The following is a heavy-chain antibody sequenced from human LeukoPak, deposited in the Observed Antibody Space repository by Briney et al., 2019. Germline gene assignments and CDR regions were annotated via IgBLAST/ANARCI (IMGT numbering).Heavy chain of an antibody. V-gene: IGHV3-69-1*02. CDR2: VSDSFNK. Sequence: PGGSLRLSCAASGFTFSSYTMNWVRQAPGKGLEWVSTVSDSFNKHYSDSVKGRFTISRDNAGNSLYLQMNSLRAEDTAVYYCARDLSMVRGVTDYWGQGTLVTVSS. D-gene: IGHD3-10*01. J-gene: IGHJ4*02. CDR1: GFTFSSYT. CDR3: ARDLSMVRGVTDY.